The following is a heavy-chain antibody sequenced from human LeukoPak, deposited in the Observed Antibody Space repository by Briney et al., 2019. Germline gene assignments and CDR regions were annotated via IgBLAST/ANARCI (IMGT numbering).Heavy chain of an antibody. CDR3: ATYTSWVAGDV. Sequence: GGSLTLSCLASGFTFSSYAMSWVRQAPGKGLEWVADIDKDGSEKDYVDSVSGRFTISRDNAKTSVYLQRDSLRAEDTAVYYCATYTSWVAGDVWGQGTTVSVSS. V-gene: IGHV3-7*01. J-gene: IGHJ6*02. CDR2: IDKDGSEK. CDR1: GFTFSSYA. D-gene: IGHD3-16*01.